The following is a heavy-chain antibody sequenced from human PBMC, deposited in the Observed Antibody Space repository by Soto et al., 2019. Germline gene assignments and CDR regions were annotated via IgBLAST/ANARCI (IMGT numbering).Heavy chain of an antibody. CDR3: ARTPNNGRAGVYGMDV. CDR2: IDGDSGDT. V-gene: IGHV1-2*04. D-gene: IGHD1-26*01. CDR1: GYTFTDYY. J-gene: IGHJ6*02. Sequence: QVLLVQSGAEVKKPGASVKVSCKASGYTFTDYYIHWVRQAPGQGLEWMGWIDGDSGDTKYAQNFKDWVTRSRDTSINTAYMELSRLTSDDTAVYYCARTPNNGRAGVYGMDVWGQGTTVIVSS.